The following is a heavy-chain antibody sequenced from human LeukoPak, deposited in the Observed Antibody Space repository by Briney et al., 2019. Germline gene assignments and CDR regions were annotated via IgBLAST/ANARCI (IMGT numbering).Heavy chain of an antibody. V-gene: IGHV1-24*01. J-gene: IGHJ3*02. CDR2: FDPEDGET. D-gene: IGHD5-18*01. CDR1: GYTLTELS. CDR3: ATEVDTAMGHAFDI. Sequence: ASVKVSCKVSGYTLTELSMHWVRQAPGKGLEWMGGFDPEDGETIYAQKFQGRVTMTEDTSTDTAYMEPSSLRSEDTAVYYCATEVDTAMGHAFDIWGQGTMVTVSS.